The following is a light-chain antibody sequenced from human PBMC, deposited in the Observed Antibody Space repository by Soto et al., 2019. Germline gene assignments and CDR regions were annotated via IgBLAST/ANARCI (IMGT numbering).Light chain of an antibody. J-gene: IGKJ5*01. V-gene: IGKV3D-15*01. CDR3: QQRNVWPPIT. CDR2: GAS. CDR1: QSVSSN. Sequence: EIVMTQSPATLSVSPGERATLSCRASQSVSSNFAWYQQKPGQAPRLLIYGASNRANGVPARFGGSGSGTDFTLTINSLEPEDFAVYYCQQRNVWPPITFGQGTRLEI.